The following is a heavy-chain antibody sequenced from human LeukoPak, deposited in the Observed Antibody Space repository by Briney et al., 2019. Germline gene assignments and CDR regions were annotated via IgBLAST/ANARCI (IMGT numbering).Heavy chain of an antibody. D-gene: IGHD6-13*01. J-gene: IGHJ3*02. CDR2: IFYSGTT. Sequence: PSETLSLTCTVSGGSISSYYWSWIRQPPGKGLEWIGFIFYSGTTNYNPSLKSRVTISVDTSKNQFSLKLSSVTAADTAVYYCAREDIAAAHSIWGQGTMVTVSS. CDR1: GGSISSYY. V-gene: IGHV4-59*01. CDR3: AREDIAAAHSI.